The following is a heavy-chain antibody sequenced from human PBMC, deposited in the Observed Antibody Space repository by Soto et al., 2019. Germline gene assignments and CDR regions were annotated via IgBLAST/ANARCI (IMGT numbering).Heavy chain of an antibody. CDR2: IWYDGSNK. J-gene: IGHJ4*02. D-gene: IGHD3-9*01. V-gene: IGHV3-33*01. Sequence: PGGSLRLSCAASGFTFSSYGMHWVRQAPGKVLEWVAVIWYDGSNKYYADSVKGRFTISRDNSKNTLYLQMNSLRAEDTAVYYCARAGLYDILTGYFDYWGQGTLVTVSS. CDR1: GFTFSSYG. CDR3: ARAGLYDILTGYFDY.